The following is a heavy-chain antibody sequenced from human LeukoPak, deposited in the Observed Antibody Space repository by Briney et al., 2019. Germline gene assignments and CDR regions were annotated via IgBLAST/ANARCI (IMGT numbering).Heavy chain of an antibody. D-gene: IGHD1-26*01. V-gene: IGHV3-11*01. J-gene: IGHJ6*02. CDR1: GYTFNDYY. CDR3: ARGGGYYYYGMDV. CDR2: ISSSGSTI. Sequence: GGSLRLSCAASGYTFNDYYIRWIRQAPGKGLEWVSYISSSGSTIYYADSVKGRFTISRDNAKNSLYLQMNSLRAEDTAVYYCARGGGYYYYGMDVWGQGTTVTVSS.